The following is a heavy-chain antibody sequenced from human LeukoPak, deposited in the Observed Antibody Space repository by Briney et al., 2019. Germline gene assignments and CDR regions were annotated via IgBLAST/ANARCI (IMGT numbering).Heavy chain of an antibody. Sequence: GSLRLSCAASGFSFDSYWMSWVRPAPGKGLEWVANIKHDLSEKYYVDSVKGRFTISRDNAKKSLYLQMNTLRAEDTAVYYCVQGWRDNWGQGTLVTVSS. CDR1: GFSFDSYW. CDR2: IKHDLSEK. D-gene: IGHD2-15*01. CDR3: VQGWRDN. V-gene: IGHV3-7*01. J-gene: IGHJ4*02.